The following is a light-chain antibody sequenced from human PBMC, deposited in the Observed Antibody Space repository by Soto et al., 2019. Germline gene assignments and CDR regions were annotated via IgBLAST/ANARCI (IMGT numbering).Light chain of an antibody. V-gene: IGKV3-15*01. CDR2: GAS. CDR1: QSVSSN. Sequence: ELVMTPSPATLSVSQGEGATLSCRASQSVSSNLAWYQQKPGQAPRLLIYGASTRATGIPARFSGSGSGTEFTLTISSLQSADFAVYYCQQYNYLPSFGQGTKVDIK. J-gene: IGKJ2*01. CDR3: QQYNYLPS.